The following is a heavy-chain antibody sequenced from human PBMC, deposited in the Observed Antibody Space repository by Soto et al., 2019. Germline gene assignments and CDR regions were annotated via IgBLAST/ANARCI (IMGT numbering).Heavy chain of an antibody. V-gene: IGHV3-23*01. Sequence: EVQLLESGGGLVQPGGSLRLSCAASGFTFSSYAMSWVRQAPGKGLEWVSAISGSGGSTYYADSVKGRFTISRDNSKNTLYLQMKSLRAEDTAVYYCEKDFGRSRIVVVVAAINYWGQGTLVTVSS. D-gene: IGHD2-15*01. CDR2: ISGSGGST. CDR3: EKDFGRSRIVVVVAAINY. J-gene: IGHJ4*02. CDR1: GFTFSSYA.